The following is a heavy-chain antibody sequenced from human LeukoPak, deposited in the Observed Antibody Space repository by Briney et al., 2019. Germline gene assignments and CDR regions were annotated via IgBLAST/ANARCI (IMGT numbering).Heavy chain of an antibody. J-gene: IGHJ5*01. V-gene: IGHV3-7*01. CDR3: ARLKDAVTIFDC. D-gene: IGHD4-17*01. Sequence: GGSLRLSCIASGFTFTNYWMSWVRQAPGKGLEWVASIKEFGSDKRYVGAVEGRFTISRDNTKNSLYVQMSSLRAEDTAMYYCARLKDAVTIFDCWGQGILVTVSS. CDR2: IKEFGSDK. CDR1: GFTFTNYW.